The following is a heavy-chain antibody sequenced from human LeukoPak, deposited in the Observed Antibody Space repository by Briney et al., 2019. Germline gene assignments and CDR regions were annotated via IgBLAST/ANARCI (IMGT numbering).Heavy chain of an antibody. Sequence: PGESLRLSCAASGFTFTSYTMNWVRQAPGKGLEWVSHIGTGTSTVDYADSIKGRFTISRDNAKNSVDLQMSGLRVDDSAVYYCVRDKDWGFDSWGQGTLVTVSS. CDR1: GFTFTSYT. V-gene: IGHV3-48*01. D-gene: IGHD7-27*01. CDR3: VRDKDWGFDS. J-gene: IGHJ4*02. CDR2: IGTGTSTV.